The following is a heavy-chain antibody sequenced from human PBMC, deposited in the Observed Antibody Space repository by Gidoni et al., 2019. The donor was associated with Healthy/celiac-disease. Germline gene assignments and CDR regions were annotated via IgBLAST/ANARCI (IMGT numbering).Heavy chain of an antibody. CDR3: ARDQWGATPSPNWFDP. Sequence: QVQLQASGPGLVKPSETLSLNCTVSGGSISRYYGSWIRQPPGKGLEWIGYIYYSGGTNYQPSLKSRVTISVDTSKNQFSLKLSSVTAADTAVYYCARDQWGATPSPNWFDPWGQVTLVTVSS. CDR2: IYYSGGT. D-gene: IGHD1-26*01. J-gene: IGHJ5*02. V-gene: IGHV4-59*01. CDR1: GGSISRYY.